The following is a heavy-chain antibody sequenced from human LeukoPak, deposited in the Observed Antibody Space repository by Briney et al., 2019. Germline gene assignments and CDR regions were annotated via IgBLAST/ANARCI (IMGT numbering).Heavy chain of an antibody. CDR3: AKVCSGSYYAFDI. CDR2: ISGSGGST. CDR1: GFTFSSYA. J-gene: IGHJ3*02. V-gene: IGHV3-23*01. D-gene: IGHD1-26*01. Sequence: SGGSLRLSCAASGFTFSSYAMSWVRQAPRKGLEWVSAISGSGGSTYYADSVKGRFTISRDNSKNTLYLQMNSLRAEDTAVYYCAKVCSGSYYAFDIWGQGTMVTVSS.